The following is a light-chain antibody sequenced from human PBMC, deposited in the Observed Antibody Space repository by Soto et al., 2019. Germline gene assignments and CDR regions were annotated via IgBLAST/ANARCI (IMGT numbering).Light chain of an antibody. Sequence: QSVLTQPPSASGSPVQSVTISCTGTSSDVGGYNYVSWYQQHPGKAPKLMIYEVSKRPSGVPDRFYGSKSGNTASLTVSGLQAEDEAYYYCSSYAGSNTEVFGTGTKVTVL. CDR3: SSYAGSNTEV. CDR2: EVS. V-gene: IGLV2-8*01. J-gene: IGLJ1*01. CDR1: SSDVGGYNY.